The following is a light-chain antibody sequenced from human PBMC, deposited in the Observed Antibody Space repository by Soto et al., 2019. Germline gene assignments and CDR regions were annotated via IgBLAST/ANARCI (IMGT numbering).Light chain of an antibody. CDR3: TSDIRSSPIFYV. Sequence: QTSPTQPASVSSSPGQASTIHSTGTSIDVSGYNYVCWTHHYPRTPHKLMIYEVSNRPAGVSNRFSGSKSGNTASLTISGLQAGDESVYYCTSDIRSSPIFYVVGTWTKVTVL. CDR1: SIDVSGYNY. J-gene: IGLJ1*01. CDR2: EVS. V-gene: IGLV2-14*01.